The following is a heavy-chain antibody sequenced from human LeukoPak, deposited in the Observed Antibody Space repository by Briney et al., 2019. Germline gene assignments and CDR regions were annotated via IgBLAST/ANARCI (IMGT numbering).Heavy chain of an antibody. D-gene: IGHD4-17*01. CDR3: ARADPIGGDYGTFDY. CDR1: GGSISSYY. Sequence: SETLSLTCTVSGGSISSYYWSWSRQPAGKGLEWIGRIYTSGSTNYNPSLKSRVTMSVDTSKNQFSLKLSSVTAADTAVYYCARADPIGGDYGTFDYWGQGTLVTVSS. V-gene: IGHV4-4*07. J-gene: IGHJ4*02. CDR2: IYTSGST.